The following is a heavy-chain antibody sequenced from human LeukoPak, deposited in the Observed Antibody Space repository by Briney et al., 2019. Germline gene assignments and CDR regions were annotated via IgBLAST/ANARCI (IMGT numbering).Heavy chain of an antibody. CDR2: INGDGSGT. J-gene: IGHJ3*02. V-gene: IGHV3-74*01. CDR1: GFTFSGCW. CDR3: ARGGYTYGPATLGALDI. D-gene: IGHD5-18*01. Sequence: GGSLRLSCAASGFTFSGCWMHWVRQAPGKGLVWVSRINGDGSGTNYDDSVKGRFTISRDNAKNTLYLQMNSLRAEDTAVYYCARGGYTYGPATLGALDIWGPGTMVPVSS.